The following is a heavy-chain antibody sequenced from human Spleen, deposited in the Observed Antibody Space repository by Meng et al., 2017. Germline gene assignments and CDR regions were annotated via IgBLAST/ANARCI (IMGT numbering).Heavy chain of an antibody. CDR1: DNSVRNGDYY. D-gene: IGHD2-8*01. J-gene: IGHJ4*02. CDR3: ATMVRQRGDFDC. Sequence: VPLQESGPGLVRPSESLSLTCTVSDNSVRNGDYYWSWIRQPPGKGLEWIGSLSYTGTTNHNPSLKSRVTMSVDTSKNQFSLSLSSVTAADTAVYYCATMVRQRGDFDCWGQGTLVTVSS. V-gene: IGHV4-61*08. CDR2: LSYTGTT.